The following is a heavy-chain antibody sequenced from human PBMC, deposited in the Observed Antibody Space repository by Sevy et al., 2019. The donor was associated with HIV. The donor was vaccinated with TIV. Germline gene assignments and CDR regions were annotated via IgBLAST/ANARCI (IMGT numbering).Heavy chain of an antibody. J-gene: IGHJ4*02. CDR2: ISATGGST. CDR1: GFTLGSYT. D-gene: IGHD2-21*02. Sequence: GGSLRLSCAASGFTLGSYTMNWVRQAPGEGVEWVASISATGGSTYYADSVKGRFTISRDVSKGLLYLQMNSLTAEDTAIFYCAKTLQKLPFHPHYFDYWGQGTLVTVSS. V-gene: IGHV3-23*01. CDR3: AKTLQKLPFHPHYFDY.